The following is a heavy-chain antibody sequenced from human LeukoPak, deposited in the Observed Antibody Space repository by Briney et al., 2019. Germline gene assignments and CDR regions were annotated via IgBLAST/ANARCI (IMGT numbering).Heavy chain of an antibody. J-gene: IGHJ4*02. V-gene: IGHV3-23*01. CDR1: GFTFSSYA. Sequence: GGSLRLSCAASGFTFSSYAMSWVRQAPGKGLEWVSAISGSGGSTYYADSVKGRFTISRDNSKNTLYLQMNSLRVEDTALYDCARGFVQTGYSSSSYVHWGQGTLVTVSS. D-gene: IGHD6-13*01. CDR2: ISGSGGST. CDR3: ARGFVQTGYSSSSYVH.